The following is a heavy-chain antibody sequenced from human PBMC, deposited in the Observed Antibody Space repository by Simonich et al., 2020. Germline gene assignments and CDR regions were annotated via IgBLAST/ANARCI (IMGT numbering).Heavy chain of an antibody. Sequence: QITLKESGPTLVKPTQTLTLTCTFSGFSLSTRGVGVGWIRQPPGKALEWLALIYCNDDKRYSPSLKSRLTITKDTSKNQVVLTMTNMDPVDTATYYCAHKVGYFDLWGRGTLVTVSS. J-gene: IGHJ2*01. CDR1: GFSLSTRGVG. V-gene: IGHV2-5*01. CDR3: AHKVGYFDL. CDR2: IYCNDDK.